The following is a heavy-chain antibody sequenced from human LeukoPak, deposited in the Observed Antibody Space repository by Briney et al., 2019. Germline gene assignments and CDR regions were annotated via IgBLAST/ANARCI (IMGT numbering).Heavy chain of an antibody. V-gene: IGHV3-74*01. Sequence: PRGSLRLSCAAAGFTFSSYSMHWVRHAPGTGLVWVSHINPDGSNTHYADSVKGRFTISRDNAKNTVFLQMNSLRAEDTAVYYCCIMGTGTPYWGQGTLVTVSS. J-gene: IGHJ4*02. CDR1: GFTFSSYS. CDR3: CIMGTGTPY. D-gene: IGHD1-7*01. CDR2: INPDGSNT.